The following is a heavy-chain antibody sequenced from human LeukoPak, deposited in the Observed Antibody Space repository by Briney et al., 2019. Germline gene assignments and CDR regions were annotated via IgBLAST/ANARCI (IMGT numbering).Heavy chain of an antibody. J-gene: IGHJ5*02. Sequence: PRGSLRVSSVPPVVSFSVTMMCTVCQALGKGLEWVSYISSSGSTIYYADSLKGRFTISRDNAKNSLYLQMNSLRAEDTAVYYCVRARGGDYVGHWGQGTLVTVSS. V-gene: IGHV3-48*03. CDR2: ISSSGSTI. CDR3: VRARGGDYVGH. CDR1: VSFSVTM. D-gene: IGHD4-17*01.